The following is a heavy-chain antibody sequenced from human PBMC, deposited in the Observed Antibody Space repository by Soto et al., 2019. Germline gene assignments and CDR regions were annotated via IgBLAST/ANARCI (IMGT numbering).Heavy chain of an antibody. V-gene: IGHV1-69*01. D-gene: IGHD3-10*01. Sequence: QVQLVQSGAEVKKPGSSVKVSCKASGGIFSTYAISWLRQAPGQGLEWMGGIIPIFGTPNYAQRFQGRVTITAEESTTTFYMELSRLKSEDTAVYYCARDRDDYGSGNYYNRIDFWGQGTLVTVSS. CDR3: ARDRDDYGSGNYYNRIDF. CDR1: GGIFSTYA. CDR2: IIPIFGTP. J-gene: IGHJ4*02.